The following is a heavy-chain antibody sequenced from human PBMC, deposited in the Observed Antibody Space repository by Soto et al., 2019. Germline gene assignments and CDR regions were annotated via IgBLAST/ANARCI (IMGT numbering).Heavy chain of an antibody. Sequence: PGXSLRLSCAASGFTFSDYYMSWIRQAPGKGLEWVSYISSSGSTIYYADSVKGRFTISRDNAKNSLYLQMNSLRAEDTAVYYCARDMSEGTIFRWFDPLGQGTLVTGSS. J-gene: IGHJ5*02. CDR2: ISSSGSTI. D-gene: IGHD3-3*01. V-gene: IGHV3-11*01. CDR1: GFTFSDYY. CDR3: ARDMSEGTIFRWFDP.